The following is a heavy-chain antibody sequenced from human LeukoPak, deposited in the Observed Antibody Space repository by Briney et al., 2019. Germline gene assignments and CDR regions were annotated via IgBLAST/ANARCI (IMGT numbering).Heavy chain of an antibody. CDR3: ASEGERACSGGSCYSGWFDP. J-gene: IGHJ5*02. CDR2: IYCSKST. V-gene: IGHV4-31*03. CDR1: GGSISSGGYY. Sequence: PSQTLSLTCTVSGGSISSGGYYWSWIRQHPGKGLEWIGYIYCSKSTYYNPSLKSRVTISVDTSKNQSSLKLSSVTAADTAVYYCASEGERACSGGSCYSGWFDPWGQGTLVT. D-gene: IGHD2-15*01.